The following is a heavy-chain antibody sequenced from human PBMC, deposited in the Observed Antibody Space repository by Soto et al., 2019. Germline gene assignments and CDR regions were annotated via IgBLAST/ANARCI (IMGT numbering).Heavy chain of an antibody. CDR1: GGSISSYY. Sequence: QVQLQESGPGLVKPSETLFLTCTVSGGSISSYYWSWIRQPPGKGLEWIGYIYYSGSTNYNPSLKSRVTISVDTSKNQFSLKLSSVTAADTAVYYCAREENSYGDYDPLGGFDYWGQGTLVTVSS. CDR3: AREENSYGDYDPLGGFDY. V-gene: IGHV4-59*01. CDR2: IYYSGST. D-gene: IGHD4-17*01. J-gene: IGHJ4*02.